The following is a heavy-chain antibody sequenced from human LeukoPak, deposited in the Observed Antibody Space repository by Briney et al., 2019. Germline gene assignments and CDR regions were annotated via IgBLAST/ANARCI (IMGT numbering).Heavy chain of an antibody. CDR2: INPNSGGT. CDR3: ARGPYSSGWSRPDQYYFDY. J-gene: IGHJ4*02. CDR1: GYTFTGYY. V-gene: IGHV1-2*02. D-gene: IGHD6-19*01. Sequence: ASVKVSCKASGYTFTGYYMHWVRQAPGQGLEWMGWINPNSGGTNHAQKFQGRVTMTRDTSISTAYMELSGLRSDDTAVYYCARGPYSSGWSRPDQYYFDYWGQGTLVTVSS.